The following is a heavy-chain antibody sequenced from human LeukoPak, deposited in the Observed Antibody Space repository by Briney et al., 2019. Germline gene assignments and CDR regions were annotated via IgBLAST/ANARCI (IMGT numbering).Heavy chain of an antibody. J-gene: IGHJ4*02. V-gene: IGHV4-59*08. D-gene: IGHD6-19*01. CDR1: GRSISSYY. Sequence: SETLSLTCTVSGRSISSYYWSSIRQPPGKGLEWIGNIYSSGSTKYNPTLKSRVSISVDTSKKQFSLKLSSVTAADAAVYYCARRVAGAGFGYWGQGTLVTVSS. CDR2: IYSSGST. CDR3: ARRVAGAGFGY.